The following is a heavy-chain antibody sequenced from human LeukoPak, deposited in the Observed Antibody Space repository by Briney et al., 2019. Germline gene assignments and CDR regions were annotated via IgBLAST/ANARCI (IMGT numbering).Heavy chain of an antibody. CDR1: GYTFTTYD. CDR2: MNPNSGNT. V-gene: IGHV1-8*01. D-gene: IGHD3-10*01. Sequence: ASVKVSCKASGYTFTTYDINWVRQAAGQGLEWMGWMNPNSGNTGYAQKFQGRVTMTRNTSVSTAYMELSSLRSEDTAVYYCARANYYGSGKKDLDYWGQGTLVTVSS. J-gene: IGHJ4*02. CDR3: ARANYYGSGKKDLDY.